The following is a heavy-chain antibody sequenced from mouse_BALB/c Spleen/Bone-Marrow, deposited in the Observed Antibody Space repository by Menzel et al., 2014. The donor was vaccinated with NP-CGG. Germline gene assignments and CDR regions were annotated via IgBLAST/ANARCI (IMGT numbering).Heavy chain of an antibody. Sequence: EVKLQESGAELVKPGASVKLSCTASGFNIKDTYMHWVKQRPEQGLEWIGRIDPANGNTKYDPKFQGNATVTADTSSNTAYLQLSSLTSEDTAVYYCASYYYGSSTFAYWGQGTLVTVSA. CDR1: GFNIKDTY. CDR2: IDPANGNT. CDR3: ASYYYGSSTFAY. J-gene: IGHJ3*01. V-gene: IGHV14-3*02. D-gene: IGHD1-1*01.